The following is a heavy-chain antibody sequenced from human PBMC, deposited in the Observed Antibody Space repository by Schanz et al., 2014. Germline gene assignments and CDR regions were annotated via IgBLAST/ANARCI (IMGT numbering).Heavy chain of an antibody. J-gene: IGHJ2*01. CDR1: GFTFENYA. Sequence: EVQLVESGGGVVRPGGSLRLSCAASGFTFENYALTWVRQAPGKGLEWISYITYNGGTIYYADSVKGRFTISRDNTKNSLFLQLNSLRADDTAVYYCARNRGSGGQNWYFDLWGRGTLVTVSS. CDR3: ARNRGSGGQNWYFDL. CDR2: ITYNGGTI. V-gene: IGHV3-48*03. D-gene: IGHD1-26*01.